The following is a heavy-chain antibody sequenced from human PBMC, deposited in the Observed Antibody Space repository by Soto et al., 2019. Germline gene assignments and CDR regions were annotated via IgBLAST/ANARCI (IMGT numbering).Heavy chain of an antibody. J-gene: IGHJ5*02. Sequence: GGSLRLSCAASGFTFSSYWMHWVRQAPGKGLVWVSRINSDGSSTSYADSVKGRFTISRDNAKNTLYLQMNSLRAEDTAVYYCARDRGYCSSTSCYAYNWFDPWGQGTLVTVSS. D-gene: IGHD2-2*01. V-gene: IGHV3-74*01. CDR2: INSDGSST. CDR3: ARDRGYCSSTSCYAYNWFDP. CDR1: GFTFSSYW.